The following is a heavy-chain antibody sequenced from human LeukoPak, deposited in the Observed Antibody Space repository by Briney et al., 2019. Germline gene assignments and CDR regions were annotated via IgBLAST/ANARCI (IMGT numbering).Heavy chain of an antibody. D-gene: IGHD1-26*01. CDR2: VYSSGST. Sequence: SETLSLTCTVSGGSMSDYYWIWIQQPAGKGLEWIGRVYSSGSTNYNPSLTSRVTVSIDTSKNQFSLKLSSVTAADTAVYYCARVGGGAFGIWGQGTAVTVSS. V-gene: IGHV4-4*07. CDR3: ARVGGGAFGI. CDR1: GGSMSDYY. J-gene: IGHJ3*02.